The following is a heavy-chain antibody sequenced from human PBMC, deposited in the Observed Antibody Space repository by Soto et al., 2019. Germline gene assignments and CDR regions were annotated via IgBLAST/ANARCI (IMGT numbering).Heavy chain of an antibody. D-gene: IGHD2-2*01. CDR1: GGTFSSYA. J-gene: IGHJ4*02. V-gene: IGHV1-69*13. CDR2: IIPIFGTA. CDR3: ARGRSPTYQLLRGYFDY. Sequence: SVKISCKASGGTFSSYAISWVRQAPGQGLEWMGGIIPIFGTANYAQKFQGRVTITADESTSTAYMELSSLRSEDTAVYYCARGRSPTYQLLRGYFDYWGEGTLVTVSS.